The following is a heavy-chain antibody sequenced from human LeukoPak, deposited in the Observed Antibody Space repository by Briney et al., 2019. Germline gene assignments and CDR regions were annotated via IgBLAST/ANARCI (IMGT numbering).Heavy chain of an antibody. V-gene: IGHV4-39*01. J-gene: IGHJ4*02. Sequence: SETLSLTCTVSGGSISSSSYYWGWIRQPPGKGLEWIGSIYYSGSTYYNPSLKSRVTISVDTSKNQFSLKLSSVTAADTAVYYCARLGAERELLNYWGQGTLVTVSS. D-gene: IGHD1-26*01. CDR3: ARLGAERELLNY. CDR1: GGSISSSSYY. CDR2: IYYSGST.